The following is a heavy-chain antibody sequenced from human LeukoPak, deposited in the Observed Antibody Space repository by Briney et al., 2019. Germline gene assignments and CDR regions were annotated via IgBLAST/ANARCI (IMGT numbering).Heavy chain of an antibody. D-gene: IGHD4-17*01. CDR2: IYYSGST. V-gene: IGHV4-59*01. J-gene: IGHJ4*02. CDR3: ARVDYGELQYYFDY. CDR1: GGSISSYY. Sequence: SETLSLTCTVSGGSISSYYWSWIRQPPGKGLEWIGYIYYSGSTNYNPSLKSRVTISVDTSKNQFSLKLSSVTAADTAVYYCARVDYGELQYYFDYWGQGTLVTVSS.